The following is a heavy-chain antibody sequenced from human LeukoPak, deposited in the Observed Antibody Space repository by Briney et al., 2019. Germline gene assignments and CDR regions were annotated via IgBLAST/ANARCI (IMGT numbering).Heavy chain of an antibody. CDR1: GYTFTGYY. CDR2: INPNSGGT. CDR3: ARQCSSTSCYSGQNDY. V-gene: IGHV1-2*02. J-gene: IGHJ4*02. Sequence: WASVKVSCKASGYTFTGYYMHWVRQAPGQGLEWMGWINPNSGGTNYAQKFQGRVTMTRDTSISTAYMELSRLRSDDTAVYYCARQCSSTSCYSGQNDYWGQGTLVTVSS. D-gene: IGHD2-2*02.